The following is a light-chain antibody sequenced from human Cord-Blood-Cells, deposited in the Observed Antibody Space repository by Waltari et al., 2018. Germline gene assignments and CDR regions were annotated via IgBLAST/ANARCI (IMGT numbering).Light chain of an antibody. V-gene: IGLV1-36*01. CDR2: YDV. J-gene: IGLJ2*01. CDR1: SSNIGNNA. CDR3: AAWDDSLNGPV. Sequence: QSVLTQPPSVSEAPRQRVTISCSGSSSNIGNNAVNWYHQLPGKAPKLLIYYDVLLPSGGFDRFSGSKSGTSASLAISGLQSEDEADYYCAAWDDSLNGPVFGGGTKLTVL.